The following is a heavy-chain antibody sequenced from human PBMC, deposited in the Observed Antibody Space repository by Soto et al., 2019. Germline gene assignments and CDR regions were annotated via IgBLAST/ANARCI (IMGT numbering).Heavy chain of an antibody. J-gene: IGHJ5*02. CDR1: GFTVSNYW. Sequence: EVQLVESGGDLVQPGGSLRLSCAASGFTVSNYWVHWVRQAPGKGLVWVSRISSDGTTTNYADSVKGRVTVSRDNAENTLYLQMNSLSAEDTAVYYCARDHCTTASCYTVWFDPWGQGSLVTVSS. CDR2: ISSDGTTT. V-gene: IGHV3-74*01. CDR3: ARDHCTTASCYTVWFDP. D-gene: IGHD2-2*02.